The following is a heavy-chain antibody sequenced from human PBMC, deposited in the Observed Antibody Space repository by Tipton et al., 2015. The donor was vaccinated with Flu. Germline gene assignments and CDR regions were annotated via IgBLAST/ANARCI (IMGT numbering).Heavy chain of an antibody. V-gene: IGHV4-38-2*02. Sequence: TLSLTCSVSGGSVGSPYFWGWIRRPPGKGLEWIGNVHQTGNAYYNPSLRSRVTIAVDRPKNQFSLRLTSVTAADTAVYYCARDDSGYSPHDAVDVWGQGTTVTVSS. D-gene: IGHD3-22*01. CDR3: ARDDSGYSPHDAVDV. CDR1: GGSVGSPYF. J-gene: IGHJ6*02. CDR2: VHQTGNA.